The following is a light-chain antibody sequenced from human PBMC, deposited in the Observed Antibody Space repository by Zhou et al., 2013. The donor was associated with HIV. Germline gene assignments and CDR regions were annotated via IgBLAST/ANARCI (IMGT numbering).Light chain of an antibody. J-gene: IGKJ4*01. CDR2: AAT. V-gene: IGKV3-20*01. Sequence: VLTQSPGTLSLSPGERATLSCRASQSVTSGYLAWYQQKPGQPPRLLIYAATTRATGIPDRFSGRGSGTDFTLTISRLEPEDFAVYYCQHYGSSPLLTFGGGTKVEIK. CDR1: QSVTSGY. CDR3: QHYGSSPLLT.